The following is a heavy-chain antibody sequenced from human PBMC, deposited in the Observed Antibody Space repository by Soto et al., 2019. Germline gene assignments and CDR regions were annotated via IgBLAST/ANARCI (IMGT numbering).Heavy chain of an antibody. Sequence: EVQLLESGGGLVQPGGSLRLSCAASGFTFSSYAMSWVRQAPGKGLEWVSAISGSGGSTYYADSVKGRFTISRDNSKNTLYLQMNSLRAEDTAVYYCAKGVYIVVVPAANPFDYWGQGTLVTVSS. CDR3: AKGVYIVVVPAANPFDY. CDR1: GFTFSSYA. J-gene: IGHJ4*02. CDR2: ISGSGGST. V-gene: IGHV3-23*01. D-gene: IGHD2-2*01.